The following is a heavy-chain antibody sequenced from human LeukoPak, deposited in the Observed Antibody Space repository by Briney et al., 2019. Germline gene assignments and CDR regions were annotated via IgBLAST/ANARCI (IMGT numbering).Heavy chain of an antibody. D-gene: IGHD2-2*01. CDR1: GYTFTGYY. Sequence: ASVKVSCKASGYTFTGYYMHWVRQAPGQGREWMGWINPNSGGTNYAQKFQGRVTMTRDTSISTAYMELSRLRSDDTAVYYCARDGSSTTHNYYYYYMDVWGKGTTVTVSS. V-gene: IGHV1-2*02. J-gene: IGHJ6*03. CDR2: INPNSGGT. CDR3: ARDGSSTTHNYYYYYMDV.